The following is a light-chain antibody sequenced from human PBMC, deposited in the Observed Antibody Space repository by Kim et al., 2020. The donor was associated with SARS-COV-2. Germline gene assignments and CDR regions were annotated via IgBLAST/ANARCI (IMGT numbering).Light chain of an antibody. V-gene: IGKV3-11*01. Sequence: EIVLIQSPVTLSLSPGERATLSCRASQRGTSSLAWYQHRPGQAPKLLIYDGDFRATGVPDRFSGSGSGTDFTLTISSLGPEDLAVYYCRQHFDRFTFGPGTKVDIK. CDR3: RQHFDRFT. CDR1: QRGTSS. CDR2: DGD. J-gene: IGKJ3*01.